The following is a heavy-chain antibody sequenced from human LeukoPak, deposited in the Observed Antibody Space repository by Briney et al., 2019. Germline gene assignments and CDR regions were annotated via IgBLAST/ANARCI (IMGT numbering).Heavy chain of an antibody. J-gene: IGHJ1*01. Sequence: ASVKVSCKASGYTFTSYAMHWVRQAPGQRLEWMGWISAGNGNTKYSQKFQGRVTITRDTSASTAYMELSSLRSEDTAVYYCARDSSGYYPGYFQHWGQGTLVTVSS. CDR2: ISAGNGNT. D-gene: IGHD3-22*01. CDR1: GYTFTSYA. CDR3: ARDSSGYYPGYFQH. V-gene: IGHV1-3*01.